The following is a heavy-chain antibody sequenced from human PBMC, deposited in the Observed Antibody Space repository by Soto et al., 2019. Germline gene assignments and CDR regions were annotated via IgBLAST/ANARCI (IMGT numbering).Heavy chain of an antibody. V-gene: IGHV3-48*01. CDR3: AKIGTYLRMDV. Sequence: EVQLVESGGGLVQPGGSLRLSCAVSGFTFSSYSMNWVRQAPGKGLEWVSYISSASGTTYYADSVKGRFSISRDNANNSLSLQMNSLRVEDTAVYYCAKIGTYLRMDVWGQGTKVTVSS. D-gene: IGHD3-10*01. CDR2: ISSASGTT. CDR1: GFTFSSYS. J-gene: IGHJ6*02.